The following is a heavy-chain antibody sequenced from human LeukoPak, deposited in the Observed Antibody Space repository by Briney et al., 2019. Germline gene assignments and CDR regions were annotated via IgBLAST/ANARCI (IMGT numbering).Heavy chain of an antibody. CDR1: GFTFSSYE. Sequence: GGSLRLSCAAFGFTFSSYEMNWVRQAPGKGLEWVSYISSSGSTIYYADSVKGRFTISRDNAKNSLYLQMNSPRAEDTAVYYCARDSPYCGGDCYSFDYWGQGTLVTVSS. J-gene: IGHJ4*02. V-gene: IGHV3-48*03. CDR2: ISSSGSTI. D-gene: IGHD2-21*02. CDR3: ARDSPYCGGDCYSFDY.